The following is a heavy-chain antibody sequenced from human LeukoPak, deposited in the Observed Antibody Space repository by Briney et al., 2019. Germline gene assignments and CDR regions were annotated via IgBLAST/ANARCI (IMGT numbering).Heavy chain of an antibody. Sequence: GGSLRLSCAASGFTFSSYEMNWVRQAPGKGLEWVSYISSSGSTIHYADSVKGRFTISRDNAKNTLYLQMNSLRAEDTAVYYCARAGIQLWFALDYWGQGTLVTVSS. V-gene: IGHV3-48*03. D-gene: IGHD5-18*01. J-gene: IGHJ4*02. CDR1: GFTFSSYE. CDR2: ISSSGSTI. CDR3: ARAGIQLWFALDY.